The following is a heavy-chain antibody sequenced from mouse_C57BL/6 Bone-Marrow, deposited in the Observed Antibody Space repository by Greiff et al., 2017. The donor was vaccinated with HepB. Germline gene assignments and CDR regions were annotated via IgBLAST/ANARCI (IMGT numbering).Heavy chain of an antibody. J-gene: IGHJ2*01. Sequence: QVQLQQPGAELVKPGASVKMSCKASGYTFTSYWITWVKQRPGQGLEWIGDIYPGSGSNNYNEKFKSKATLTVDTSSSTAYMQLSSLTSEDSAVYYCARRYYGSSRDYFDDWGQGTTLTVAS. V-gene: IGHV1-55*01. CDR3: ARRYYGSSRDYFDD. CDR1: GYTFTSYW. D-gene: IGHD1-1*01. CDR2: IYPGSGSN.